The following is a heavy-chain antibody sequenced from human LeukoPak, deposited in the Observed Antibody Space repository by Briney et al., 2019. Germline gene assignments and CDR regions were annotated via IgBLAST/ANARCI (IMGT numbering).Heavy chain of an antibody. V-gene: IGHV1-2*02. D-gene: IGHD3-22*01. Sequence: ASVKVSCKASGYTFTDYFMHWVRQAPGQGLEWMGWINPNSGDTSYAQKFQGRVTMTRDTSISTAYMELSRLRSDDTAVYYCARVWDNMIVVFFDYWGQGTLVTVSS. J-gene: IGHJ4*02. CDR1: GYTFTDYF. CDR2: INPNSGDT. CDR3: ARVWDNMIVVFFDY.